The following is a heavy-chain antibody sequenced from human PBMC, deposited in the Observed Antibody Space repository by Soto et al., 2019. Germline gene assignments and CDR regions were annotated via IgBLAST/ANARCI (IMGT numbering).Heavy chain of an antibody. CDR3: ARVGVYGSGSYISGYGMDV. Sequence: ASVKVSCTASGGTFSSYTISWVRQAPGQGLEWMGRIIPILGIANYAQKFQGRVTITADKSTSTAYMELSSLRSEDTAVYYCARVGVYGSGSYISGYGMDVWGQGTTVTVSS. J-gene: IGHJ6*02. D-gene: IGHD3-10*01. CDR2: IIPILGIA. V-gene: IGHV1-69*02. CDR1: GGTFSSYT.